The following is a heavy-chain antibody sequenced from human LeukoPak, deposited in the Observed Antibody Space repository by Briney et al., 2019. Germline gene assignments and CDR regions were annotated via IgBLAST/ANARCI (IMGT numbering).Heavy chain of an antibody. CDR2: INHSGST. CDR3: ARTFLEWEGLDY. V-gene: IGHV4-39*07. CDR1: SGSISSSGYY. J-gene: IGHJ4*02. D-gene: IGHD3-3*02. Sequence: SETLSLTCTVSSGSISSSGYYWSWIRQPPGKGLEWIGEINHSGSTNYNPSLKSRVTVSVDTSKNQFSLKLSSVTAADTAVYYCARTFLEWEGLDYWGQGTLVTVSS.